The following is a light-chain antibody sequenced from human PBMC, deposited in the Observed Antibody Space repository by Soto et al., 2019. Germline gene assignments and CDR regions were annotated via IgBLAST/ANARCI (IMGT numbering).Light chain of an antibody. CDR3: QQYDSYWT. CDR1: QSVSRW. J-gene: IGKJ1*01. Sequence: DSHMNPSSSTPSATLGDRVTTPFRASQSVSRWLAWYQQKPGKAPKLLIYDASSLQSGVPSRFSGSGSGTEFTLTISSLQPDDFAAYYCQQYDSYWTCGQGTKVDIK. V-gene: IGKV1-5*01. CDR2: DAS.